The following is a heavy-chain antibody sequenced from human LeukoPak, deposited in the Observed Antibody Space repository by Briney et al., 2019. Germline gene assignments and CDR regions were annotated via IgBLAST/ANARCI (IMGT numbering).Heavy chain of an antibody. V-gene: IGHV3-23*01. CDR3: AKPISGGLAVTADWFHP. CDR2: INANSGTT. J-gene: IGHJ5*01. CDR1: GFTFFNYA. D-gene: IGHD6-19*01. Sequence: PGGSLRLSCAASGFTFFNYAMSWVRQAPGKGLEWVSTINANSGTTSYAASVRGRFTISRDNSKNTLYLQVNTLRADDTATYYCAKPISGGLAVTADWFHPWGQGTLVVVSS.